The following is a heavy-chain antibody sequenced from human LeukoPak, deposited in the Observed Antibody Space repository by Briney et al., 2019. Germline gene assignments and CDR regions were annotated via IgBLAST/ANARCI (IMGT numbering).Heavy chain of an antibody. CDR1: GGSFSGYY. D-gene: IGHD6-13*01. Sequence: PSETLSLTCAVYGGSFSGYYWSWLRQPPGKGLEWIGEINHSGSTNYNPSLKSRVTISVDTSKNQFSLKLSSVTAADTAGYYYASGSRYGRIDYWGQGTLVTVSS. CDR3: ASGSRYGRIDY. V-gene: IGHV4-34*01. J-gene: IGHJ4*02. CDR2: INHSGST.